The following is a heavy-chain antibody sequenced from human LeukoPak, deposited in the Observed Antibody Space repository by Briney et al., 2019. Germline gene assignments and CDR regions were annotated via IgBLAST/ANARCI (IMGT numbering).Heavy chain of an antibody. J-gene: IGHJ4*02. V-gene: IGHV1-69*05. CDR1: GGTFSSYA. Sequence: SVKVSCKASGGTFSSYAISWVRQAPGQGLEWMGGIIPMFGTANYAQKFQGRVTITTDESTSTAYMKLSSLRSEDTAVYYCARGPELERFDYWGQGTLVTVSS. CDR3: ARGPELERFDY. D-gene: IGHD1-1*01. CDR2: IIPMFGTA.